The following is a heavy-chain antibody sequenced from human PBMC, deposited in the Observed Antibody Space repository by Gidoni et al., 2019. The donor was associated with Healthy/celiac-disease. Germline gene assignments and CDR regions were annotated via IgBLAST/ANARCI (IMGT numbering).Heavy chain of an antibody. CDR3: ATLPGPYRQYYFDY. J-gene: IGHJ4*02. Sequence: QVQLQESGPGLVKPSETLSLTCTVSGYAISSGSYWGWIRQPPGKGLEWIGSIYHSGSTYYNPSLKSRVTISVYTSMNQSSLKLSSVTAADTAVYYCATLPGPYRQYYFDYWGQGTLVTVSS. CDR2: IYHSGST. V-gene: IGHV4-38-2*02. D-gene: IGHD3-16*02. CDR1: GYAISSGSY.